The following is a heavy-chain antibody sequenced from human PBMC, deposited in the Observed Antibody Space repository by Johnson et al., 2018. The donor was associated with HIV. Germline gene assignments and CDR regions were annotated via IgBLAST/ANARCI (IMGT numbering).Heavy chain of an antibody. CDR3: AKTHTYGGAFDI. V-gene: IGHV3-66*02. CDR2: IGTAGDT. Sequence: EVQLVESGGGLVQPGVSLRLSCAASGFTVSNYYMTWVRQSPGKGLEWVSGIGTAGDTYYPGSVKGRFTISRDNSKNTLYLQMNSLRTEDTAVYFCAKTHTYGGAFDIWGKGTMVTVSS. J-gene: IGHJ3*02. D-gene: IGHD5-18*01. CDR1: GFTVSNYY.